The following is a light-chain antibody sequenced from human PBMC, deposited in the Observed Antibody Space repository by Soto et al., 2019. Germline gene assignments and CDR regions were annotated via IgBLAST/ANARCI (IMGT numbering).Light chain of an antibody. Sequence: DIVMTQAPDSLAASLGAIVTINCKSSRNLLYNDKNYVAWYQQRPGQAPKLLIYWASTRDSEVPVRISGSGSVTDFRLTIRDLQAADAAVYYCQQFYTTPRTFGQGTRVEI. CDR1: RNLLYNDKNY. J-gene: IGKJ2*01. CDR2: WAS. V-gene: IGKV4-1*01. CDR3: QQFYTTPRT.